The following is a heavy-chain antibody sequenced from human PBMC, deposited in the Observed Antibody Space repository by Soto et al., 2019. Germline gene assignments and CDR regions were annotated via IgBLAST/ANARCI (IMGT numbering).Heavy chain of an antibody. CDR3: TRLTIFGVVSRPADY. D-gene: IGHD3-3*01. V-gene: IGHV4-39*01. CDR2: IYYSGST. CDR1: GGSISSSSYY. J-gene: IGHJ4*02. Sequence: SETLSLTCTVSGGSISSSSYYWGWIRQPPGKGLEWIGSIYYSGSTYYNPSLKSRVTISVDTSKNQFSLKLSSVTAADTAVYYCTRLTIFGVVSRPADYWGQGTLVTVSS.